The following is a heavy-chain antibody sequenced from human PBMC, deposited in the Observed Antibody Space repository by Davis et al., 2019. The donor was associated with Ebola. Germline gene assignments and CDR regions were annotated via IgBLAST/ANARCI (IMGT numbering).Heavy chain of an antibody. J-gene: IGHJ4*02. D-gene: IGHD3-10*01. V-gene: IGHV1-2*04. CDR2: INPNSGGT. Sequence: ASVKVSCKASGYTFTGYYMHWVRQAPGQGLEWMGWINPNSGGTNYAQKFQGWVTMTRDTSISTAYMELSRLRSDDTAVYYCARDPGTMVRGAINYFDYWGQGTLVTVSS. CDR3: ARDPGTMVRGAINYFDY. CDR1: GYTFTGYY.